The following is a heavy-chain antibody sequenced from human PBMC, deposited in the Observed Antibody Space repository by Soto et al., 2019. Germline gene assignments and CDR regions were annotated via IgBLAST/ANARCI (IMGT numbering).Heavy chain of an antibody. D-gene: IGHD2-8*01. V-gene: IGHV3-33*01. CDR1: GFTFSGYG. CDR2: IWYDGSNK. J-gene: IGHJ3*02. Sequence: GGTLSLSCAASGFTFSGYGMHWVRQAPGKGLEWVAVIWYDGSNKYYADSVKGRFTISRDTSKNTLYQQMNSLRAEDTAVYYCARDLRRYCTNGVCYTWDIWGQGTMVTVSS. CDR3: ARDLRRYCTNGVCYTWDI.